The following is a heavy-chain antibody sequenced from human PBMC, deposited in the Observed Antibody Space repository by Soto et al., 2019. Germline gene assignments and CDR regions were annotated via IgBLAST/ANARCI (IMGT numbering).Heavy chain of an antibody. D-gene: IGHD2-15*01. V-gene: IGHV1-18*01. CDR3: ARERHTVADI. CDR1: GYTFNTYG. J-gene: IGHJ3*02. Sequence: QVHLVQSGPEVKKPGASVKVSCKASGYTFNTYGITWVRQAPGQGLEWMAWINAYNGNRIYAQNFQGRVTVTTDSFTRLAYLELMSLTADDTAIFFCARERHTVADIEGLGTMVTVSS. CDR2: INAYNGNR.